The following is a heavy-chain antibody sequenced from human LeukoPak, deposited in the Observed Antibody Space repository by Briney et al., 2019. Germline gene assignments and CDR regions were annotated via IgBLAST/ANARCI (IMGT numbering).Heavy chain of an antibody. V-gene: IGHV1-2*06. Sequence: GASVKVSCKASGYTFTGYYMHWVRQAPGQGLEWMGRINPNSGGINYAQKVQGRVTMTRDTSISTAYMELSRLRSDDTAVYYCARAGDVVTAIGGYYYYMDVWGKGTTVTDSS. D-gene: IGHD2-21*02. CDR3: ARAGDVVTAIGGYYYYMDV. J-gene: IGHJ6*03. CDR2: INPNSGGI. CDR1: GYTFTGYY.